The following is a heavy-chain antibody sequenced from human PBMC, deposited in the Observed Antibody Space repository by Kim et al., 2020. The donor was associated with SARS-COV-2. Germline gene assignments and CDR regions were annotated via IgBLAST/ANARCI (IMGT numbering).Heavy chain of an antibody. CDR1: GYSFTSYW. CDR2: IYPGDSDT. J-gene: IGHJ4*02. Sequence: GESLKISCKGSGYSFTSYWIGWVRQMPGKGLEWMGIIYPGDSDTRYSPSFQGQVTISADKSISTAYLQWSSLKASDTAMYYCALAARITMVRGVIITGTPVGYFVYWGQGTLVTVSS. CDR3: ALAARITMVRGVIITGTPVGYFVY. D-gene: IGHD3-10*01. V-gene: IGHV5-51*01.